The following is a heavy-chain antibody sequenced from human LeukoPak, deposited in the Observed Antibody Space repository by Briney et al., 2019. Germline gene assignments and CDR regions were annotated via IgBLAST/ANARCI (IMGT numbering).Heavy chain of an antibody. V-gene: IGHV4-34*01. Sequence: SETLSLTCAVYGGSFSGYYWSWIRQPPGKGLEWIGEINHSGSTNYNPSLKSRVTISVDTSKDQFSLKLSSVTAADTAVYYCARPPYSNYGWYFDYWGQGTLVTVSS. CDR1: GGSFSGYY. J-gene: IGHJ4*02. CDR3: ARPPYSNYGWYFDY. CDR2: INHSGST. D-gene: IGHD4-11*01.